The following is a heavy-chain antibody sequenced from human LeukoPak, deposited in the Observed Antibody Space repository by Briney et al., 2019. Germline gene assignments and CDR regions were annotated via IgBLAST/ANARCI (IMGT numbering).Heavy chain of an antibody. CDR2: IYYSGST. J-gene: IGHJ5*02. V-gene: IGHV4-59*08. CDR3: ARSDGIVGEEAWFDP. D-gene: IGHD1-26*01. CDR1: GGSISSYY. Sequence: SETLSLTCTVSGGSISSYYWSWIRQPPGKGLEWIGYIYYSGSTNYNPSLKSRVTISVDTSKNQFSLRLSSVTAADTAVYYCARSDGIVGEEAWFDPWGQGTLVTVSS.